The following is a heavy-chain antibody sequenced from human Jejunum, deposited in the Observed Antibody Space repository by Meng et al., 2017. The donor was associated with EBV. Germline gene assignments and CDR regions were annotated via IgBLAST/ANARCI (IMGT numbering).Heavy chain of an antibody. CDR2: IYYSGST. J-gene: IGHJ4*02. V-gene: IGHV4-4*02. Sequence: QWRLRVGGPGLGKPSGTLSLTCAVSGDSIDSRNWWSWVRQSPERGLEWIGEIYYSGSTNYNPSLKSRVTILVDRSENHFSLHLSSVTAADTAVYYCVRGGDYCLVYWGQGTLVTVSS. CDR3: VRGGDYCLVY. CDR1: GDSIDSRNW. D-gene: IGHD2-21*02.